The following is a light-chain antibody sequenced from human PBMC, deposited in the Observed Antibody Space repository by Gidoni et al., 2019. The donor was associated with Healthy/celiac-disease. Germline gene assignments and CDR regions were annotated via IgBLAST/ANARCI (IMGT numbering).Light chain of an antibody. CDR2: AAS. CDR1: QSISSY. Sequence: DIQMTQSPSSLSASVGDRVTITCRASQSISSYLNWYQQKPGNAPKLLVYAASSLQSGVPSRFIGSGSGTDFTLTISSLQPEDFSTYYCQQSYCTPMYTFGQGTKLGIK. J-gene: IGKJ2*01. V-gene: IGKV1-39*01. CDR3: QQSYCTPMYT.